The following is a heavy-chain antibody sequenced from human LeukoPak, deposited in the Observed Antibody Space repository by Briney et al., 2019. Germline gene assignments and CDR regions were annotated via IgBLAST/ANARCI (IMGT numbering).Heavy chain of an antibody. J-gene: IGHJ4*02. CDR1: GGSISSYY. CDR2: IYYSGST. V-gene: IGHV4-59*08. CDR3: ARTGYDMCFDY. D-gene: IGHD5-12*01. Sequence: SETLSLTCTVSGGSISSYYWSWIRQPPGKGLEWIGYIYYSGSTNYNPSLKSRVTISVDTSKNQFSLKLSSVTAADTAVYYCARTGYDMCFDYWGQGTLVTVSS.